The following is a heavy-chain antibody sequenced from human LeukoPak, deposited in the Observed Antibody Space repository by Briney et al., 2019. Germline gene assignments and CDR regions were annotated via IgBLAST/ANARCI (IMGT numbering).Heavy chain of an antibody. CDR2: ISGSGGST. V-gene: IGHV3-23*01. CDR3: GKDPNGDYVGAFDM. D-gene: IGHD4-17*01. J-gene: IGHJ3*02. Sequence: GGSLRLSCAASGFTFSSYAMHWVRQAPGKGLEWVSAISGSGGSTYYADSVKGRFTISRDNSKNTLFLQVNSLRADDTAVYYCGKDPNGDYVGAFDMWGQGTMVTVSP. CDR1: GFTFSSYA.